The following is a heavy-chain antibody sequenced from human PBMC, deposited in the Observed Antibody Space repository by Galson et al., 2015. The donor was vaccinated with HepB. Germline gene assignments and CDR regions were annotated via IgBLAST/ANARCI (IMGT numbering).Heavy chain of an antibody. CDR1: GSTFSSYA. Sequence: SVKVSCKASGSTFSSYAISWVRQAPGQGLEWMGGIIPIFGTANYAQKFQGRVMVTADESTSTAYMELSRLRSEDTAVYYCAVSFGSYFDSSGYYNYFDYWGQGTLVTVSS. J-gene: IGHJ4*02. V-gene: IGHV1-69*13. CDR2: IIPIFGTA. CDR3: AVSFGSYFDSSGYYNYFDY. D-gene: IGHD3-22*01.